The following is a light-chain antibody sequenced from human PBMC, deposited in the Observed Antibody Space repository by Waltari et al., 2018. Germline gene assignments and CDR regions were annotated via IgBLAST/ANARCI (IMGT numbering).Light chain of an antibody. J-gene: IGKJ4*01. V-gene: IGKV1-5*03. CDR3: QQYNSYSPVT. CDR2: RAS. CDR1: QSIYSW. Sequence: DIQLTQSPSTLSASVGDRVTITCQASQSIYSWLAWYQQKPEKAPKLLIYRASSLESGVPSRFSGSGSGTEFTLTISSLQPDDLATYYCQQYNSYSPVTFGGGTKVEIK.